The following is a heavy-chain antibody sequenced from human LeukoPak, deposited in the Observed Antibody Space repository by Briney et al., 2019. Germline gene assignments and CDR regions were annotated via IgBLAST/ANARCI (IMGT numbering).Heavy chain of an antibody. CDR1: GYTFTSYD. CDR2: MNPNSGNT. D-gene: IGHD2-15*01. CDR3: ARGSSSVAATRHWFDP. Sequence: GASVKVSCKASGYTFTSYDINWVRQATGQGLEWMGWMNPNSGNTGYAQKFQGRVTMTRNTSISTAYMELSSLRSEDTAVYYCARGSSSVAATRHWFDPWGQGTLVTVSS. V-gene: IGHV1-8*01. J-gene: IGHJ5*02.